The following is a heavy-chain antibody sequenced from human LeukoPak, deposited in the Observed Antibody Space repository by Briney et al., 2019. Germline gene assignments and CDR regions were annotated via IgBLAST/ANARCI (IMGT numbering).Heavy chain of an antibody. CDR3: ARQRTYGSGESYYYYALDV. D-gene: IGHD3-10*01. CDR1: ASSFTGYW. Sequence: GESLKISCRGSASSFTGYWIGWVRQMPGKGLEWMGVIYPGDSDTRYSPSFQGQVTISADKSIHTAYLQWSSLKASDTGMYYCARQRTYGSGESYYYYALDVWGQGTTVTVSS. CDR2: IYPGDSDT. J-gene: IGHJ6*02. V-gene: IGHV5-51*01.